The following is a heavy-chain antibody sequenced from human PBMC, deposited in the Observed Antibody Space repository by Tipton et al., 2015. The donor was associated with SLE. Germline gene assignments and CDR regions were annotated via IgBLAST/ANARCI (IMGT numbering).Heavy chain of an antibody. V-gene: IGHV3-7*01. CDR1: AFRFSSYW. CDR2: IKEDGSEK. Sequence: GSLRLSCAASAFRFSSYWMNWVRQGPGKGLEWVTSIKEDGSEKYYVDSVKGRFTISRDNAKNSLYLQMNSLRAEDTAVYYCASGTWSASGYWGQGTLVTVSS. J-gene: IGHJ4*02. CDR3: ASGTWSASGY. D-gene: IGHD1-26*01.